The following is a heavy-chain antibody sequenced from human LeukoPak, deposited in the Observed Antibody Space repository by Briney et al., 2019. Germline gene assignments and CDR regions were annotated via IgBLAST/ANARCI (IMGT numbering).Heavy chain of an antibody. Sequence: SETLSLTCTASGGSISTYDWSWIRRPPGQGLEWIAYIHASGPTNYNPSLKSRITISVNTSKNQFSLKLSSVTAADTAVYYCARHDAGIAARPFDNWGQGTLVTVSS. J-gene: IGHJ4*02. V-gene: IGHV4-4*09. D-gene: IGHD6-6*01. CDR2: IHASGPT. CDR3: ARHDAGIAARPFDN. CDR1: GGSISTYD.